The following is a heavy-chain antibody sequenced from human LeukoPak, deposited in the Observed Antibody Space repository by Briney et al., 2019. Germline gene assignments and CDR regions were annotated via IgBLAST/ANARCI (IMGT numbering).Heavy chain of an antibody. J-gene: IGHJ4*02. D-gene: IGHD6-25*01. V-gene: IGHV3-30-3*01. CDR3: ARDREDGSELDY. CDR1: GFTFSSYA. CDR2: ISYDGSNK. Sequence: GRSLRPSRVASGFTFSSYAMHWVRQAPGKGLEWVAVISYDGSNKYYADSVKGRFTISRDNSKNTLYLQMNSLRTEDTAVYYCARDREDGSELDYWGQGTLVTVSS.